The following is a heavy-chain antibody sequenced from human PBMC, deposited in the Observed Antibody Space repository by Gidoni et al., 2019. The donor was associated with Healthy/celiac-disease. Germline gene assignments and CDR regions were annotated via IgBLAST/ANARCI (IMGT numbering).Heavy chain of an antibody. V-gene: IGHV3-30-3*01. CDR1: GFTFSSYA. CDR2: ISYDGSNK. D-gene: IGHD6-6*01. CDR3: ARGEYSSSPPLFYYGMDV. J-gene: IGHJ6*02. Sequence: QVQLVESGGGVVQPGRSLSLSCAASGFTFSSYAMHWVRQAPGKGLEWVAVISYDGSNKYYADSVKGRFTISRDNSKNTLYLQMNSLRAEDTAVYYCARGEYSSSPPLFYYGMDVWGQGTTVTVSS.